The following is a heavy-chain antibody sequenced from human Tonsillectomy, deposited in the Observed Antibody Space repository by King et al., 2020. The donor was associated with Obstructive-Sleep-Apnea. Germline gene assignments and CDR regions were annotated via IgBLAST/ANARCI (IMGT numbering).Heavy chain of an antibody. CDR2: IYYSGST. Sequence: QLQESGPRLVKPSETLSLTCTVSDGSISSYYWNWIRQPPGKGLEWIGYIYYSGSTNYNPSLQSRVTISVDTSKNQLSLKLTSVTAADTAVYYCARGRDLYDGSSGIDYWGQGTLVTVSS. V-gene: IGHV4-59*01. CDR3: ARGRDLYDGSSGIDY. J-gene: IGHJ4*02. D-gene: IGHD3-22*01. CDR1: DGSISSYY.